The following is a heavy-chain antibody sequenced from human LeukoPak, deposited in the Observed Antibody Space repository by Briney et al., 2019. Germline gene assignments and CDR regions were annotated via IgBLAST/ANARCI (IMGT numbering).Heavy chain of an antibody. CDR3: AKGFHYYGDTGYNY. D-gene: IGHD4-17*01. CDR2: ISGSGGST. CDR1: GFTFSSYA. V-gene: IGHV3-23*01. Sequence: PGGSLRLSCAASGFTFSSYAMSWVRHAPRKGLELVSAISGSGGSTYYADSVKGRFTISRDNSKNTLYLQMNSLRAEDTAVYYCAKGFHYYGDTGYNYWGQGTLVTVSS. J-gene: IGHJ4*02.